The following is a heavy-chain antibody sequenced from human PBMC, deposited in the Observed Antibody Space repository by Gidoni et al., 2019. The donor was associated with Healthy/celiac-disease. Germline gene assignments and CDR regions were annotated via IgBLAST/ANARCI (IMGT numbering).Heavy chain of an antibody. CDR1: GGSFSGYY. CDR2: LNHSGST. V-gene: IGHV4-34*01. D-gene: IGHD3-22*01. Sequence: QVQLQQWGAGLLKPSETLSLTCAVYGGSFSGYYWSWLRQPTGKGLEWIGELNHSGSTNYNPSLKSRVTISVDTSKNQFSLKLSSVTAADTAVYYCARGLLSHYYDSSGYWYWGQGTLVTVSS. CDR3: ARGLLSHYYDSSGYWY. J-gene: IGHJ4*02.